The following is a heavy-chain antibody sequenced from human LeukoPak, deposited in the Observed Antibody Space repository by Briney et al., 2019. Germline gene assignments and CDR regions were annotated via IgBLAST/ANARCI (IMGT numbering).Heavy chain of an antibody. V-gene: IGHV1-18*01. Sequence: ASVTVSCKAAGYTFTTYPITWVRQAPGQGLEWMGWINPDNGNTIYAQKVQGRLTMTTDTSTTTAYMELRSLRSDDTAVYYCARVRTYSYGSGSYYWDYYFDYWGLGTLVTVSS. CDR3: ARVRTYSYGSGSYYWDYYFDY. J-gene: IGHJ4*02. D-gene: IGHD3-10*01. CDR1: GYTFTTYP. CDR2: INPDNGNT.